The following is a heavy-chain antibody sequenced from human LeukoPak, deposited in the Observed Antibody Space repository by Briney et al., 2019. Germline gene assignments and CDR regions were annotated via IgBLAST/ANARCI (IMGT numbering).Heavy chain of an antibody. V-gene: IGHV3-23*01. D-gene: IGHD6-19*01. Sequence: GGSLRLSCAASGFTFSSYAMSWVRQAPGKGLEWVSAISGSGGSTYYADSVKGRFTISRDNSKNTLYLQMNSPRAEDTAVYYCAKDQYSSGWYTVGVFDPWGQGTLVTVSS. CDR1: GFTFSSYA. CDR3: AKDQYSSGWYTVGVFDP. J-gene: IGHJ5*02. CDR2: ISGSGGST.